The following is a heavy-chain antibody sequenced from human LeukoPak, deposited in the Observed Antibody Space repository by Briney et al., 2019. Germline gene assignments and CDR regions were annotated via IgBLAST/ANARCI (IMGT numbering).Heavy chain of an antibody. V-gene: IGHV4-34*01. D-gene: IGHD3-16*01. CDR2: INHSGST. CDR1: GGSFSGYY. CDR3: ASLLGPELQKGLYGWFDP. Sequence: SETLSLTCAVYGGSFSGYYWSWIRQPPGKGLEWIGEINHSGSTNYNPSLKGRVTISVDTSKNQFSLKLSSVTAADTAVYYCASLLGPELQKGLYGWFDPWGQGTLVTVSS. J-gene: IGHJ5*02.